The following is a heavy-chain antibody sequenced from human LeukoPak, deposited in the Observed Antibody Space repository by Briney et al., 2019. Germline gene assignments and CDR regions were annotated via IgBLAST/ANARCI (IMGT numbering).Heavy chain of an antibody. CDR3: ARARWRSGWYLDL. D-gene: IGHD2-21*01. Sequence: GASVKVSCKASGFTLTSYDIDWVRQATGQGLEWMGWMNSNSGNTGYAQNFQDRVTMTRDTSIGTAYMELSSLTSEDTAVYYCARARWRSGWYLDLWGRGTLVSVSS. V-gene: IGHV1-8*01. CDR2: MNSNSGNT. CDR1: GFTLTSYD. J-gene: IGHJ2*01.